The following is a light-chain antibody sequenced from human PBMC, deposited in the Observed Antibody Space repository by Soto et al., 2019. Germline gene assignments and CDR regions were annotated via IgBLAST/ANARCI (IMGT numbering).Light chain of an antibody. J-gene: IGKJ4*01. Sequence: EIVLMQSPGTLPLSPGERATLSCRASQSVSSSYLAWYQQRPGQAPRLLIYGASSRATGIPDRFTGSGSGTDCTLTSSSLEPDHFSVYYCQQYGSSPPLNFGGGINVEIK. CDR2: GAS. V-gene: IGKV3-20*01. CDR1: QSVSSSY. CDR3: QQYGSSPPLN.